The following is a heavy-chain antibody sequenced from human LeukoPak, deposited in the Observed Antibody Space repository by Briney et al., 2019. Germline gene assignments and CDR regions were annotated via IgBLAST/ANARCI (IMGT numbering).Heavy chain of an antibody. CDR2: ISGSGGST. D-gene: IGHD6-6*01. Sequence: GGSLRLSCAASGFTFSSYAMSWVRQAPGKGLEWVSAISGSGGSTYYADSVKGRFTISRDNSKNTLYLQMNSLRAEDTAVYYCAKGGLRPYSSSILFDYWGQGTLVTVSS. CDR1: GFTFSSYA. V-gene: IGHV3-23*01. J-gene: IGHJ4*02. CDR3: AKGGLRPYSSSILFDY.